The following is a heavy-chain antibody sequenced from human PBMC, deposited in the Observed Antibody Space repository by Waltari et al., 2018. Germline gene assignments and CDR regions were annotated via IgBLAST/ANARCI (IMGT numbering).Heavy chain of an antibody. Sequence: QVQLQESGPGLVKPSQTLSLTCTVSGGSISSGSYYWSWIRQPAGKGLEWIGYIYTSGSTNYNPSLKSRVTISVDTSKNQFSLKLSSVTAADTAVYYCARYSGSSVYYYYGMDVWGQGTTVTVSS. J-gene: IGHJ6*02. CDR2: IYTSGST. D-gene: IGHD1-26*01. V-gene: IGHV4-61*09. CDR3: ARYSGSSVYYYYGMDV. CDR1: GGSISSGSYY.